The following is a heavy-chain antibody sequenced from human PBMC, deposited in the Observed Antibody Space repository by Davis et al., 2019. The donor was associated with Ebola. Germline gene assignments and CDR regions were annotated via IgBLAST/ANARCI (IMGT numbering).Heavy chain of an antibody. D-gene: IGHD4-17*01. V-gene: IGHV3-23*01. J-gene: IGHJ4*02. Sequence: GESLKISCAASGFTFSSYAMSWVRQAPGKGLEWVSAISGSGGSTYHADSVKGRFTISRDDSKNTAYLQMNSLKTEDTAVYYCTTTTVTTDYWGQGTLVTVSS. CDR3: TTTTVTTDY. CDR2: ISGSGGST. CDR1: GFTFSSYA.